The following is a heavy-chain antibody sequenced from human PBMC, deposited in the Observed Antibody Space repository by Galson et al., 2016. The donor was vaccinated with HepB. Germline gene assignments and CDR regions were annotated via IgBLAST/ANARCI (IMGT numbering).Heavy chain of an antibody. Sequence: SLRLSCAASGFTFSSYAMNWVRQAPGKGLEWVSAVTGSGGSTNYADSVKGRFTISRDNLKTTLYPQMNSLRAEDTAVYYCARGSYGYGGWFDAWGQRTLVTVSS. V-gene: IGHV3-23*01. CDR1: GFTFSSYA. CDR3: ARGSYGYGGWFDA. J-gene: IGHJ5*02. D-gene: IGHD3-16*01. CDR2: VTGSGGST.